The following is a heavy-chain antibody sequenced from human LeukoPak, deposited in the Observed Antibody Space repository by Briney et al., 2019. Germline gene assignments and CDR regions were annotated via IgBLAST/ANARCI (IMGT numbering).Heavy chain of an antibody. CDR3: AREYDILTGYAFDI. Sequence: SETLSLTCTVSGGSISSSSYYWSWIRQPARKGLEWIGRIYTSGSTNYNPSLKSRVTMSVDTSKNQFSLKLSSVTAADTAVYYCAREYDILTGYAFDIWGQGTMVTVSS. V-gene: IGHV4-61*02. CDR2: IYTSGST. D-gene: IGHD3-9*01. CDR1: GGSISSSSYY. J-gene: IGHJ3*02.